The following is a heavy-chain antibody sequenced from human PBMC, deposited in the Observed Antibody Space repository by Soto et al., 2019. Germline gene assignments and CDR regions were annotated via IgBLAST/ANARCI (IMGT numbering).Heavy chain of an antibody. CDR1: GYSFTSYW. CDR2: IYPGDSDT. Sequence: GESLKISCKGSGYSFTSYWIGLVRQMPGKGLEWMGIIYPGDSDTRYSPSFQGQVTISADKSISTAYLQWSSLKAPDTAMYYCARHSDFWSGYYPPYMDVWGKGTTVTVS. CDR3: ARHSDFWSGYYPPYMDV. J-gene: IGHJ6*03. D-gene: IGHD3-3*01. V-gene: IGHV5-51*01.